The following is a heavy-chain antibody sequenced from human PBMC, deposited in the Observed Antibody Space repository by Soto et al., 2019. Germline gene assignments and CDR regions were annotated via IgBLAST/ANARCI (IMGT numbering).Heavy chain of an antibody. V-gene: IGHV3-23*01. Sequence: PGGSLRLSCAASGFTFSSYAMSWVRQAPGKGLEWVSAISGSGGSTYYADSVKGRFTISRDNSKNTLYLQMNSLRAEDTAVYYCAKDRAREYYYGSGSYYNPPGYWGQGTLVTVSS. J-gene: IGHJ4*02. D-gene: IGHD3-10*01. CDR1: GFTFSSYA. CDR2: ISGSGGST. CDR3: AKDRAREYYYGSGSYYNPPGY.